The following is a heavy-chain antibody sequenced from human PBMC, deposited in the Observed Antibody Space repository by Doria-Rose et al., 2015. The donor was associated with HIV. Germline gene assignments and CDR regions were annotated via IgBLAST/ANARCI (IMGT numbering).Heavy chain of an antibody. CDR2: IHHSGST. CDR1: GGSFSGYY. V-gene: IGHV4-34*01. Sequence: QVQLQQWGAGLVKPSETLSLTCAVFGGSFSGYYWSWICQPPGKGLEWIGEIHHSGSTNYKTFLKSRVTISLDTSKNLFSLKLSSATAADTAVYYCARGLLRGGWNDVDYYYGMDVWGQGTTVTVSS. CDR3: ARGLLRGGWNDVDYYYGMDV. D-gene: IGHD1-1*01. J-gene: IGHJ6*02.